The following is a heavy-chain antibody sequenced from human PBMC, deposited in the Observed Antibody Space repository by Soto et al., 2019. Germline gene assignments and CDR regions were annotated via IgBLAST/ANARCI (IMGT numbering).Heavy chain of an antibody. V-gene: IGHV3-20*04. CDR1: GFTFDDYG. J-gene: IGHJ6*02. CDR2: INWNGGST. CDR3: ARTSVWGYSSSYYYYYYYGMDV. Sequence: EVQLVESGGGVVRPGGSLRISCAASGFTFDDYGMSWVRQAPGKGLEWVSGINWNGGSTGYADSVKGRFTISRDNAKNSLYLQMNSLRAEDTALYYCARTSVWGYSSSYYYYYYYGMDVWGQGTTVTVSS. D-gene: IGHD6-6*01.